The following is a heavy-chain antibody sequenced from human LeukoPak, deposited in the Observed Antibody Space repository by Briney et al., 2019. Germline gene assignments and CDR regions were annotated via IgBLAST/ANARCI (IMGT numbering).Heavy chain of an antibody. Sequence: ASVKVSCKSSVYTFTSYGISWVRQAPGQGLEWMGGISAYNGNTDYAQKLQGRVTMTTDTSTSTAYMERRSLRSDDTAVYYCARVKGQIAAAGRGDYWGQGTLVTVSS. V-gene: IGHV1-18*01. J-gene: IGHJ4*02. CDR3: ARVKGQIAAAGRGDY. D-gene: IGHD6-13*01. CDR1: VYTFTSYG. CDR2: ISAYNGNT.